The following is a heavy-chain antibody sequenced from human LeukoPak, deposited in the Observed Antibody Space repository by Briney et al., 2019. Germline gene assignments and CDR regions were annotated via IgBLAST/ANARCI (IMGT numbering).Heavy chain of an antibody. D-gene: IGHD1-1*01. Sequence: GESLKISCKGSEYSFATYWIGWVRQMPGQGLAWMGIIFPGDSDTRYSPSFQGHVTISADKSISTAYLQWSSLKASDTAIYYCARRATGTTGRFDYWGQGTLVTVSS. CDR3: ARRATGTTGRFDY. CDR2: IFPGDSDT. V-gene: IGHV5-51*01. J-gene: IGHJ4*02. CDR1: EYSFATYW.